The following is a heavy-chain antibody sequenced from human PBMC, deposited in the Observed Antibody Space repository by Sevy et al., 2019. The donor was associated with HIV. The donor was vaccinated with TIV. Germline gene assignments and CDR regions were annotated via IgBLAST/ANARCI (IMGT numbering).Heavy chain of an antibody. Sequence: GGSLRLSCAASGFTFSDYYMSWLRQAPGKGLEWLSYISGSGETIYYADSVKGRFTISRDNAKNSLYLQMNSPRAEDTAVYYCARDHEKDGDLGDYYYFAMDVWGQGTTVTVSS. V-gene: IGHV3-11*01. D-gene: IGHD4-17*01. CDR3: ARDHEKDGDLGDYYYFAMDV. CDR2: ISGSGETI. CDR1: GFTFSDYY. J-gene: IGHJ6*02.